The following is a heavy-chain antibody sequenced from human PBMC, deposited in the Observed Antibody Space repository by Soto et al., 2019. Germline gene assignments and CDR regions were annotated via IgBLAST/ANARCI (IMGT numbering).Heavy chain of an antibody. CDR2: IIGSGGRT. V-gene: IGHV3-23*01. Sequence: EVELLESGGGLVQPGGSLRLSCAGSGFSLNSYAMNWVRQTPEKGLEWVARIIGSGGRTDYADSVKGRFMISTDNSKTTIYLQMNNMRVEDTAQYYCATEGYYYGSGVWGFYGMDVWGQGTTVTVSS. D-gene: IGHD3-10*01. CDR3: ATEGYYYGSGVWGFYGMDV. CDR1: GFSLNSYA. J-gene: IGHJ6*02.